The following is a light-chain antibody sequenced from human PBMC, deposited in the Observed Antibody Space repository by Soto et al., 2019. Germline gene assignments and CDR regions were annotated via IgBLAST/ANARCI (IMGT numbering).Light chain of an antibody. J-gene: IGKJ3*01. CDR3: QQYDNPPLT. CDR1: QDISNY. CDR2: DAS. Sequence: DIQMTQSPSSLSASVGDRVTITCQASQDISNYLNWYQQKPGKAPKLLIYDASNLETGVPSRFSGGESGKYFLSTISSLQPEDIATYYCQQYDNPPLTFGPGPNVDIK. V-gene: IGKV1-33*01.